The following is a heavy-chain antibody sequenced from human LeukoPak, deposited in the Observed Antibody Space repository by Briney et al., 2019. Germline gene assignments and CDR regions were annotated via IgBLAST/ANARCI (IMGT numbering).Heavy chain of an antibody. V-gene: IGHV3-66*02. CDR3: ASAKSDCSSTSCPFDY. CDR2: IYSGGSS. Sequence: GGSLRLSCAASGFTVSSNYMSWVRQAPGKGVEWVSVIYSGGSSYYADSVKGRFTISRDNSKNTLYLQMNSLRAEDTAVYYCASAKSDCSSTSCPFDYWGQGTLVTVSS. CDR1: GFTVSSNY. D-gene: IGHD2-2*01. J-gene: IGHJ4*02.